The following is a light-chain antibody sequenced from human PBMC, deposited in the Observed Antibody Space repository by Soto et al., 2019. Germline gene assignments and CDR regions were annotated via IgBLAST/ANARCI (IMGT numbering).Light chain of an antibody. CDR3: TSYTSNRSPPYV. J-gene: IGLJ1*01. CDR2: GNI. V-gene: IGLV1-40*01. Sequence: QSVLTQPPSVSGAPGQRVTISCTGSSCNIGAGYDVHWYQQRPGTAPKLLIFGNINRPSGVPDRFSGSKSGTSASLAITGLQAEEEGDYYCTSYTSNRSPPYVFGTGTKVTVL. CDR1: SCNIGAGYD.